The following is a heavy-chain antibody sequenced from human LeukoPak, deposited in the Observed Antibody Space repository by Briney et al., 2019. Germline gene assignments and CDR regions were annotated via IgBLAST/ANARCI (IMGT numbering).Heavy chain of an antibody. CDR3: ASDRVFYGLDV. Sequence: GGSLRLSCAASGFTVSSNYMSWVRQAPGKGLEWVSVIYSGGSTYYADSVKGRFTISRDNARNTLYLQMNSLRPEDTAIYYCASDRVFYGLDVWGQGTTVTVSS. J-gene: IGHJ6*02. CDR2: IYSGGST. V-gene: IGHV3-66*01. CDR1: GFTVSSNY.